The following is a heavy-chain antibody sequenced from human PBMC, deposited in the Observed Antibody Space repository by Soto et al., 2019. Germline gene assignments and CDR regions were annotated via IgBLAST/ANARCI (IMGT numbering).Heavy chain of an antibody. CDR3: ARDSIVGALFDY. D-gene: IGHD1-26*01. J-gene: IGHJ4*02. V-gene: IGHV3-33*01. CDR1: GFTFSSYG. Sequence: GGSLRLSCAASGFTFSSYGMHWVRQAPGKGLEWVAVIWYDGSNKYYADSVKGRFTISRDNSKNTLYLQMNSLRAEDTAVYYCARDSIVGALFDYWGQGTLVTVSS. CDR2: IWYDGSNK.